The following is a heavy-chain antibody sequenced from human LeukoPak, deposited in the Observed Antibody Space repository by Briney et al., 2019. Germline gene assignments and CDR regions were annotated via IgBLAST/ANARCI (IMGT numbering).Heavy chain of an antibody. CDR3: ARDLSSWYSYGMDV. CDR2: ISSVDDAT. Sequence: AGGSLRLSCAASGFTFSYYAMSWVRQAPGKGLEWVSVISSVDDATYYADSVEGRFTISRDNSRNTVYLQINSLRAEDTAVYYCARDLSSWYSYGMDVWGQGTTVTVSS. D-gene: IGHD6-13*01. CDR1: GFTFSYYA. V-gene: IGHV3-23*01. J-gene: IGHJ6*02.